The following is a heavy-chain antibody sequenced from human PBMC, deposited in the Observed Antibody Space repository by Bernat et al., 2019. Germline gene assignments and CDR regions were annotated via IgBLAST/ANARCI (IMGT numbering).Heavy chain of an antibody. CDR1: GFTFSSSE. Sequence: EVQLVESGGGLVQPGRSLRLSCAASGFTFSSSEMNWVRQTPGKGLEWVSYIGSSGSPIYYADSVKGRFTISRDNAKNSLYLQMNSLRVEDTAVYYCARDLGEYSGYDAFDYWGQGTLVTVSS. D-gene: IGHD5-12*01. V-gene: IGHV3-48*03. J-gene: IGHJ4*02. CDR3: ARDLGEYSGYDAFDY. CDR2: IGSSGSPI.